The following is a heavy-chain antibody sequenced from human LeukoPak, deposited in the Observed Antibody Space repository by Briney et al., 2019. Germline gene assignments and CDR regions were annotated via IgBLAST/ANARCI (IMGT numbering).Heavy chain of an antibody. D-gene: IGHD3-10*01. Sequence: PGGSLRLSCAASGFTFSSYAMNWVRQAPGEGLEWVSAISGSGGSTYYADSVRGRFTISRDNSKNTLYLHVSSLRAEDTAVYYCAKGIYVSGPRNYFDYWGQGTLVTVSS. J-gene: IGHJ4*02. CDR1: GFTFSSYA. CDR2: ISGSGGST. V-gene: IGHV3-23*01. CDR3: AKGIYVSGPRNYFDY.